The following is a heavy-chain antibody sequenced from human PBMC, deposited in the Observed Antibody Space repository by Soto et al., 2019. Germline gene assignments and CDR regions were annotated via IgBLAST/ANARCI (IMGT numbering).Heavy chain of an antibody. CDR2: IKEDGSEI. V-gene: IGHV3-7*01. J-gene: IGHJ4*02. Sequence: EVQMVESGGGLVQPGGSLRLSCAASGFTFSRYWMYWVRQAPGKGLEWVANIKEDGSEINYVDSVKGRFTISRDNAKNSLYLQMNSLRVDDTAVYYCASSRLRGQGTLVTVSS. CDR1: GFTFSRYW. CDR3: ASSRL.